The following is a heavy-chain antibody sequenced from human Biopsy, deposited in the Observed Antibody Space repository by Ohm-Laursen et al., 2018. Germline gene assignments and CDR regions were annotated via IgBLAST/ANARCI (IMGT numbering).Heavy chain of an antibody. Sequence: GASVKVSCKASGFSFTSYYIHWVRQAPGQGLEWMGWISPKSGGTNYAQKFQGNITMTKNTSMSTAYMEMSRLRSDDTAVYYCALQSVAQMKNFDYWGQGTLVTASS. CDR3: ALQSVAQMKNFDY. CDR2: ISPKSGGT. CDR1: GFSFTSYY. D-gene: IGHD6-19*01. V-gene: IGHV1-2*02. J-gene: IGHJ4*02.